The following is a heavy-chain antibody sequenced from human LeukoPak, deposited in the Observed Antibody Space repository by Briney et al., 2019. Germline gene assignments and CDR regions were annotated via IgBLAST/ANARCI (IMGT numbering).Heavy chain of an antibody. CDR3: ARRAAVAGTLDY. V-gene: IGHV3-21*01. CDR2: ISSSSCYL. CDR1: GFTFSTYV. Sequence: GGSLTLSCAASGFTFSTYVMTWVRQAPGKGLEWVSFISSSSCYLYYADSVKGRFTISRDNAKTTLYLQMNSMRAEDTAVYYCARRAAVAGTLDYWGQGTLVTVSS. J-gene: IGHJ4*02. D-gene: IGHD6-19*01.